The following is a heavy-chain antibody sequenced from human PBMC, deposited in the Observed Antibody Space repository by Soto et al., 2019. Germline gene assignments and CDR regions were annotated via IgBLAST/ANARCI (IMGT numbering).Heavy chain of an antibody. J-gene: IGHJ3*02. CDR2: ISAYNGNT. Sequence: AASVKVSCKASGYTFTSYGISWVRQAPGQGLEWMGWISAYNGNTNYAQKLQGRVTMTTDTSTSTAYMELRSLRSDDTAVYYCARVEYSSSWSYLGDAFDIWGQGTMVTVSS. V-gene: IGHV1-18*04. D-gene: IGHD6-13*01. CDR1: GYTFTSYG. CDR3: ARVEYSSSWSYLGDAFDI.